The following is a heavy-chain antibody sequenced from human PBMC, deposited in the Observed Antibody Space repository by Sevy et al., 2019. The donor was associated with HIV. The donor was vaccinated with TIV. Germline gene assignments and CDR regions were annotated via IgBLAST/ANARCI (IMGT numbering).Heavy chain of an antibody. CDR3: ARDRGPQWLKYLFDY. V-gene: IGHV3-30-3*01. CDR1: GLTFSSYA. J-gene: IGHJ4*02. Sequence: GGSLRLSCAASGLTFSSYAMHWVRQAPGKGLEWVAVISYDGSNKYYADSVKGRFTISRDNSKNTLYLQMNSLRAEDTAVYYCARDRGPQWLKYLFDYWGQGTLVTVSS. CDR2: ISYDGSNK. D-gene: IGHD6-19*01.